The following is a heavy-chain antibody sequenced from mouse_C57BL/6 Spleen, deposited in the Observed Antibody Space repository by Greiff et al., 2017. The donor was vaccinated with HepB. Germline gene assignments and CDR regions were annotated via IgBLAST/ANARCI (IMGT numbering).Heavy chain of an antibody. V-gene: IGHV5-6*01. D-gene: IGHD2-4*01. CDR2: ISSGGSYT. CDR1: GFTFSSYG. CDR3: ARWGLEGAMDY. Sequence: EVQLVESGGDLVKPGGSLKLSCAASGFTFSSYGMSWVRQTPDKRLEWVATISSGGSYTYYPDSVKGRFTISRDNAKNTLYLQMSSLKSEDTAMYYCARWGLEGAMDYWGQGTSVTVSS. J-gene: IGHJ4*01.